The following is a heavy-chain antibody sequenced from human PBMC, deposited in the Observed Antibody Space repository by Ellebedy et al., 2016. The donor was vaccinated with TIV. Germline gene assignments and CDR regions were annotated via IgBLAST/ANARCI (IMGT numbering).Heavy chain of an antibody. Sequence: AASVKVSCKASGYTFDNYGISWVRQAPGQRLEWMGWINGYNGNTNYAQQFQGRVTMTTDTSTSTAYMELRSLRSDDSAVYYCAREMGARPVHFPHWGQGTLVIVSS. CDR2: INGYNGNT. CDR3: AREMGARPVHFPH. CDR1: GYTFDNYG. V-gene: IGHV1-18*04. J-gene: IGHJ1*01. D-gene: IGHD3-16*01.